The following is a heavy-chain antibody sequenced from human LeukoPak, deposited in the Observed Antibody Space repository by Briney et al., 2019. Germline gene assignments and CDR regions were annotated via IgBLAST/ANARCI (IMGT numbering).Heavy chain of an antibody. Sequence: PWGSLRLSCAVSGFTFSSYSMNWVRQAPGKGLEWVSSISSSSSYIYYADSVKGRFTISRDNAKNSLYLQMNSLRAEDTAVYYCARDRGDYVFDYWGQGTLVTVSS. CDR3: ARDRGDYVFDY. J-gene: IGHJ4*02. CDR1: GFTFSSYS. V-gene: IGHV3-21*01. D-gene: IGHD3-16*01. CDR2: ISSSSSYI.